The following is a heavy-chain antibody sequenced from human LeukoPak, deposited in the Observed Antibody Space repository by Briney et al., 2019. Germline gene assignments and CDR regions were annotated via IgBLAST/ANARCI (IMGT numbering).Heavy chain of an antibody. CDR1: GFTFSTYT. V-gene: IGHV3-7*01. Sequence: PGGSLRLSCAASGFTFSTYTMNWVRQAPGKGLEWVANIEQDGSEKYYVDSVKGRFTIPRDNAKNSLYLQMNSLRAEDTAVYCCAREMVGIVGATRSYYFDYWGQGTLVTVSS. D-gene: IGHD1-26*01. CDR2: IEQDGSEK. J-gene: IGHJ4*02. CDR3: AREMVGIVGATRSYYFDY.